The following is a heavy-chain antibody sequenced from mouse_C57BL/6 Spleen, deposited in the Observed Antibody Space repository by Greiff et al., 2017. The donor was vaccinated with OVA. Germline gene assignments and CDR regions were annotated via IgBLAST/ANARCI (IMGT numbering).Heavy chain of an antibody. CDR1: GFTFSDYG. CDR3: ARDYIGAMDY. Sequence: EVKLQESGGGLVKPGGSLKLSCAASGFTFSDYGMHWVRQAPEKGLEWVAYISSGSSTIYYADTVKGRFTISRDNAKNTLFLQLTSLRSEDTAVYYCARDYIGAMDYWGQGTSVTVSS. V-gene: IGHV5-17*01. J-gene: IGHJ4*01. D-gene: IGHD1-3*01. CDR2: ISSGSSTI.